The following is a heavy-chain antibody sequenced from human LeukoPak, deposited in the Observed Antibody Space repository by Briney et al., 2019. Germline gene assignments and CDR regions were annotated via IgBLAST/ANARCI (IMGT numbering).Heavy chain of an antibody. D-gene: IGHD3-22*01. CDR3: ATHYDSSGYYYGGNAFDI. Sequence: SETLSLTCTVSGGSISSYYWSWIRQPPGKGLEWIGYIYYSGSTNYNPSLKSRVTISVDTSKNQFSLKLSSVTAADTAVYYCATHYDSSGYYYGGNAFDIWGQGTMVTVSS. CDR1: GGSISSYY. CDR2: IYYSGST. V-gene: IGHV4-59*01. J-gene: IGHJ3*02.